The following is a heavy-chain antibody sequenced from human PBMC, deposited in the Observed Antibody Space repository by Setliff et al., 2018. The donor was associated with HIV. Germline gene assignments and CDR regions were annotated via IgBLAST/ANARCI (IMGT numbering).Heavy chain of an antibody. CDR2: INHSGST. CDR1: GDSISSGSYY. J-gene: IGHJ6*03. CDR3: ARGARLLAGYSGRWDYYYMAV. D-gene: IGHD6-13*01. Sequence: PSETLSLTCTVSGDSISSGSYYWIWIRQPPGKGLEWIGEINHSGSTHYNPSLKSRFTISVDTSKNQFSLKVNSVTAADTAVYYCARGARLLAGYSGRWDYYYMAVWGKGTTVTVSS. V-gene: IGHV4-39*07.